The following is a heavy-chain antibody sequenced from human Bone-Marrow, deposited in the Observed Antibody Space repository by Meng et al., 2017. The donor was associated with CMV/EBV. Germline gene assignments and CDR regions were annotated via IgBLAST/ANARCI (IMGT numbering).Heavy chain of an antibody. CDR3: ARGKHSINWFDP. CDR2: ISSSSSYI. CDR1: GFTFSSYG. V-gene: IGHV3-21*01. D-gene: IGHD2-21*01. J-gene: IGHJ5*02. Sequence: GESLKISCAASGFTFSSYGMNWVRQAPGKGLEWVSSISSSSSYIYYADSVKGRFTISRDNAKNSLYLQMNSLRAEDTAVYYCARGKHSINWFDPWGQGTLVTVAS.